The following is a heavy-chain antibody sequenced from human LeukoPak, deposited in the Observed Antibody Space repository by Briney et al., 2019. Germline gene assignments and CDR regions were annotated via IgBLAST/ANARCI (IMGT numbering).Heavy chain of an antibody. D-gene: IGHD2-15*01. CDR1: GFTFSIYW. CDR3: ARKGYCSGGSCYSAEKD. CDR2: IKQDGSEK. J-gene: IGHJ4*02. V-gene: IGHV3-7*01. Sequence: PGGSLRLSCAASGFTFSIYWMSWVRQAPGKGLEWVANIKQDGSEKYYVDSVKGRFTISRDNAKNSLYLQMNSLRAEDTAVYYCARKGYCSGGSCYSAEKDWGQGTLVTVSS.